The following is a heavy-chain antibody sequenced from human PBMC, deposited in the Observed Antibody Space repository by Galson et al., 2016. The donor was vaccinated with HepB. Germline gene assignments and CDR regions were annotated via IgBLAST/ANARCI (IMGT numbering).Heavy chain of an antibody. V-gene: IGHV3-48*02. J-gene: IGHJ3*02. Sequence: SLRLSCAASGFIFSSYSMNWVRRAPGKGLEWVSYVSSSSSYIYYADSVKGRFTISRDNAKNSLYPQMNSLRDEDTAVYYCARDRLWAPNAFDIWGQGTMVTVSS. CDR1: GFIFSSYS. CDR3: ARDRLWAPNAFDI. D-gene: IGHD1-26*01. CDR2: VSSSSSYI.